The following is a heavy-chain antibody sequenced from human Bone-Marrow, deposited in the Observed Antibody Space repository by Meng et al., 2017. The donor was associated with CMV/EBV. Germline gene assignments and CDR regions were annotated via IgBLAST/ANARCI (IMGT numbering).Heavy chain of an antibody. CDR3: AREGGAVAGTIGY. V-gene: IGHV3-30-3*01. J-gene: IGHJ4*02. CDR1: GFTFSSYA. D-gene: IGHD6-19*01. Sequence: VQRVELGGGWVQPGRSLRLSCAASGFTFSSYAMHWVRQAPGKGLEWVAVISYDGSNKYYADSVKGRFTISRDNSKNTLYLQMNSLRAEDTAVYYCAREGGAVAGTIGYWGQGTLVTASS. CDR2: ISYDGSNK.